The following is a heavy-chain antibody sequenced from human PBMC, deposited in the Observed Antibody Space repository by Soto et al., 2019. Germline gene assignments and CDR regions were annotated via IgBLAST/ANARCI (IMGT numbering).Heavy chain of an antibody. CDR2: INPSGCST. CDR3: ARGKWLRFQFDY. V-gene: IGHV1-46*01. CDR1: GYTFTSYY. Sequence: QVQLVQSGAEVKKPGASVKVSCKASGYTFTSYYMHWVRQAPGQGLEWMGIINPSGCSTSYAQKFQGRVNMTTDTSKSIVFMELSSLRSADTAVYYCARGKWLRFQFDYWGQGTLVTVSS. D-gene: IGHD5-12*01. J-gene: IGHJ4*02.